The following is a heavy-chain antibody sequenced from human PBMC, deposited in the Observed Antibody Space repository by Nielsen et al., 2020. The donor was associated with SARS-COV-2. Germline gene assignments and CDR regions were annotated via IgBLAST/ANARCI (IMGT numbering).Heavy chain of an antibody. V-gene: IGHV1-2*06. D-gene: IGHD3-10*01. CDR2: INPNSGGT. Sequence: ASVKVSCKASGYTFTGYYMHWVRQAPGQGLEWMGRINPNSGGTNYAQKFQGRVTMTRDTSISTAYMELSRLRSDDTAVYYCARDKDYYGSGSPISYWGQGTLVTVSS. J-gene: IGHJ4*02. CDR3: ARDKDYYGSGSPISY. CDR1: GYTFTGYY.